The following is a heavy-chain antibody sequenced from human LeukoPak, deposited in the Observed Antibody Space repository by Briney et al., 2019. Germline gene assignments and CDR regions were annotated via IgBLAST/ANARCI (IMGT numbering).Heavy chain of an antibody. V-gene: IGHV3-30-3*01. J-gene: IGHJ6*01. D-gene: IGHD3-10*01. CDR1: GFTFSSYA. Sequence: GGSLRLSCAASGFTFSSYAMSWVRPAPGKGLEGVAVISYDGSNKYYADSVKGRFTISRDNSKNTLYLQMNSLRAEDTGVYYCARGPWRFGLYGMDVWGQGTTVSVSS. CDR2: ISYDGSNK. CDR3: ARGPWRFGLYGMDV.